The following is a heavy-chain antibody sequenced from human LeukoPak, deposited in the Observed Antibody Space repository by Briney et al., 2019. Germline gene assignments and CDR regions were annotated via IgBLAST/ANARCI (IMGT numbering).Heavy chain of an antibody. J-gene: IGHJ4*02. Sequence: GGSLRLSCAASGFTFSSYAMSWVRQAPGKGLEWVSAISGSGGSTYYADSVKGRFTISRDNSKNTLYLQVNSLRAEDTAVYYCAKDLATHLYYYDSHPNYYFDHWGQGTLVTVSS. CDR3: AKDLATHLYYYDSHPNYYFDH. CDR1: GFTFSSYA. D-gene: IGHD3-22*01. V-gene: IGHV3-23*01. CDR2: ISGSGGST.